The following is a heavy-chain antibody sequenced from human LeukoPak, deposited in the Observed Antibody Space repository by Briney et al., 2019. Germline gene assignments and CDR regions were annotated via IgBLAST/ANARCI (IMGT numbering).Heavy chain of an antibody. D-gene: IGHD3-10*01. CDR3: ARHRYYYRSGSYYGAPYYMDV. J-gene: IGHJ6*03. CDR1: GYSISSGYY. V-gene: IGHV4-38-2*02. Sequence: SETLSLTCTVSGYSISSGYYWGWIRQPPGKGLEWIGSIYYSGSTYYNPSLKSRVTISVDTSKNQFSLKLSSATAADTAVYYCARHRYYYRSGSYYGAPYYMDVWGKGTTVTISS. CDR2: IYYSGST.